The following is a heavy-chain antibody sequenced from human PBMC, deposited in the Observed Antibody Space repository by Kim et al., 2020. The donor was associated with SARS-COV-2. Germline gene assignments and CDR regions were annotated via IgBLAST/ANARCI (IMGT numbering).Heavy chain of an antibody. CDR2: ISYDGSNK. CDR3: AKFPYDSSGYYYEGELL. D-gene: IGHD3-22*01. CDR1: GFTFSSYG. Sequence: GGSLRLSCAASGFTFSSYGMHWVRQAPGKGLEWVAVISYDGSNKYYADSVKGRFTISRDNSKNTLYLQMNSLRAEDTAVYYCAKFPYDSSGYYYEGELLWGQGTLVTVSS. J-gene: IGHJ4*02. V-gene: IGHV3-30*18.